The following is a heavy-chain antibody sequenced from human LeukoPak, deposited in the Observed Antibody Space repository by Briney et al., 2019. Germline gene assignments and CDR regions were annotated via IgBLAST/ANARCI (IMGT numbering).Heavy chain of an antibody. CDR3: ARQDDQDHGDANWFAP. V-gene: IGHV4-39*01. Sequence: SETLSLTCSASGDSINTGGYYWGWVRQSPGKGLEWIGSIRFSGTTFYNPSFRGRVAISIDTSRNEFSLRVTSVTATDTAIYYCARQDDQDHGDANWFAPWGQGILVTVSS. CDR1: GDSINTGGYY. J-gene: IGHJ5*02. D-gene: IGHD4-17*01. CDR2: IRFSGTT.